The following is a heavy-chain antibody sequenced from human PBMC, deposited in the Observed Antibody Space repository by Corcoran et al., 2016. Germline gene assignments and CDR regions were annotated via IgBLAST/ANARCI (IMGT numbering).Heavy chain of an antibody. J-gene: IGHJ4*02. CDR1: GGTFSSYA. V-gene: IGHV1-69*01. CDR2: IIPIFGTA. Sequence: QVQLVQSGAEGKKPGSSVKVSCKASGGTFSSYAISWVRQAPGQGLEWMGGIIPIFGTANYAQKFQGRVTITGDESTSTAYMELSSLRSEDTAVYYCEREGKGSDGSSSGGGFDYWGQGTLVTVSS. D-gene: IGHD6-6*01. CDR3: EREGKGSDGSSSGGGFDY.